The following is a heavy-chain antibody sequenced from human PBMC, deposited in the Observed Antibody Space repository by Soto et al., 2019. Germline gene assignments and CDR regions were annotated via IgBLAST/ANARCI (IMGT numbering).Heavy chain of an antibody. CDR1: GVTFSYYA. J-gene: IGHJ4*02. D-gene: IGHD5-18*01. CDR3: AKIRYSYGGTAL. Sequence: EVQLLESGGGLVQPGGSLRLSCAASGVTFSYYAMTWVRQAPGKGLEWVSTIGGSGDRTYYADSVKGRFTISRDNSKNTLYLQMDGLRAEDTAVYFCAKIRYSYGGTALWGQGTLVTVSS. V-gene: IGHV3-23*01. CDR2: IGGSGDRT.